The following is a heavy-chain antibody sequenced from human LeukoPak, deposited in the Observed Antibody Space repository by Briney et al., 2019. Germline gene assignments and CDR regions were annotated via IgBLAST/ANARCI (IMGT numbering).Heavy chain of an antibody. CDR1: GGSISSSTYY. J-gene: IGHJ4*02. Sequence: PSETPSLTCTVSGGSISSSTYYWAWIRQPPGKGLEWIATIHHSGSTYYKPSLRSGVTISVDTSRNQFSLKLSSVTVADTAVYYCARLGGYYDPPGYWGQGTLVTVSS. V-gene: IGHV4-39*01. CDR3: ARLGGYYDPPGY. CDR2: IHHSGST. D-gene: IGHD3-22*01.